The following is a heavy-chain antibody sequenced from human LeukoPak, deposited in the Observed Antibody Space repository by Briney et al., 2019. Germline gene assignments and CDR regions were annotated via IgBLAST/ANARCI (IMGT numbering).Heavy chain of an antibody. J-gene: IGHJ4*02. Sequence: GGSLRLSCAASGFTFSSYSMNWVRQAPGKGLEWVSSISSSSSYIYYADSVKGRFTISRDNAKNSLYLQMNSLRAEDTAVYYCAKDGRLVAALPFLCYWGQGTLVTVSS. D-gene: IGHD6-6*01. CDR2: ISSSSSYI. CDR3: AKDGRLVAALPFLCY. CDR1: GFTFSSYS. V-gene: IGHV3-21*04.